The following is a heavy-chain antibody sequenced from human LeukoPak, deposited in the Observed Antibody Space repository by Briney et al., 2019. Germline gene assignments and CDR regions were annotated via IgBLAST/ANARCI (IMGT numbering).Heavy chain of an antibody. D-gene: IGHD6-19*01. J-gene: IGHJ4*02. CDR3: AREVADDYFDY. V-gene: IGHV1-3*01. CDR2: INAGNGNT. CDR1: GYTFTSYA. Sequence: ASVKVSCKASGYTFTSYAMHWVRQAPGQRLEWMGWINAGNGNTKYSQKFQGRVTITRDSSASTAYMELSSLRSEDTAVYYCAREVADDYFDYWGQGTLVTVSS.